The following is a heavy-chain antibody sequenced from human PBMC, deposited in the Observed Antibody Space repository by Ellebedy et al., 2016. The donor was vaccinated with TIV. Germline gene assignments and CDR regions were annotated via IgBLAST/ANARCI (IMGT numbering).Heavy chain of an antibody. CDR3: AKDRDSSGWYGTDY. J-gene: IGHJ4*02. CDR2: IYYSGST. CDR1: GGSISSYY. V-gene: IGHV4-59*12. Sequence: SETLSLXXTVSGGSISSYYWSWIRQPPGKGLEWIGYIYYSGSTNYNPSLKSRVTISVDTSKNQFSLKLSSVTAADTAVYYCAKDRDSSGWYGTDYWGQGTLVTVSS. D-gene: IGHD6-19*01.